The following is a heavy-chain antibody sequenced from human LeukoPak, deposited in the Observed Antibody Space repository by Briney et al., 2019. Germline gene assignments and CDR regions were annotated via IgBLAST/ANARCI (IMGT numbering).Heavy chain of an antibody. CDR3: ARDQCPGSGSYYTCGYFDY. Sequence: ETLSLTCTVSGGSISSSSYYWGWIRQPPGKGLEWIGSIYYSGSTYYNPSLKSRVTISVDTSKNQFSLKLSSVTAADTAVYYCARDQCPGSGSYYTCGYFDYWGQGTLVTVSS. J-gene: IGHJ4*02. V-gene: IGHV4-39*07. D-gene: IGHD3-10*01. CDR2: IYYSGST. CDR1: GGSISSSSYY.